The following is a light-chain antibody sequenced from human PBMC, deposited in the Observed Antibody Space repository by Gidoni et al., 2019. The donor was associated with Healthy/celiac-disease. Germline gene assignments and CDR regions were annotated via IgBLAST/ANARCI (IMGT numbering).Light chain of an antibody. Sequence: SSELTQDPAVSVALGQTVRITCQGDSLRSYYASWYRQKPGQAPVLVIYGTNNRPSGIPDRFSGSSSGTTASLTITGAQAEDEADYYCNSRDSSGNHPFGGGTKLTVL. CDR2: GTN. CDR1: SLRSYY. CDR3: NSRDSSGNHP. J-gene: IGLJ2*01. V-gene: IGLV3-19*01.